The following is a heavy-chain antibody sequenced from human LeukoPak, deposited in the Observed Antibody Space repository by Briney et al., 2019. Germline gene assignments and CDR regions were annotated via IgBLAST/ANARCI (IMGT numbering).Heavy chain of an antibody. Sequence: SETLSLTCTVSGGSISSGDYYWSWIRQPPGKGLEWIGYIYCSGSTYYNPSLKSRVTISVDTSKNQFSLKLSSVTAADTAVYYCARVYDSPYYFDYWGQGTLVTVSS. D-gene: IGHD3-22*01. J-gene: IGHJ4*02. CDR3: ARVYDSPYYFDY. CDR1: GGSISSGDYY. CDR2: IYCSGST. V-gene: IGHV4-30-4*01.